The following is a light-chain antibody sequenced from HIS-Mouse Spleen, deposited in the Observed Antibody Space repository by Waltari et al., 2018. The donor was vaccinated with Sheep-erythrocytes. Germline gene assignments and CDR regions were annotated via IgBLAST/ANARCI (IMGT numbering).Light chain of an antibody. CDR1: SIDVGGYNY. V-gene: IGLV2-11*01. J-gene: IGLJ3*02. CDR3: SSYAGSNNWV. CDR2: DVS. Sequence: QSALTQPRSVSGSPGQSVTISCTGTSIDVGGYNYVSWYQQHPGKAPKLMIYDVSKRPSGVPDRFSGSKSGNTASLTVSGLQAEDEADYYCSSYAGSNNWVFGGGTKLTVL.